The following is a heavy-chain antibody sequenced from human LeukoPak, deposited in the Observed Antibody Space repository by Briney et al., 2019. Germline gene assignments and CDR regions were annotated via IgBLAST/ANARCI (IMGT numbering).Heavy chain of an antibody. V-gene: IGHV1-8*01. D-gene: IGHD3-22*01. CDR3: ARGGSSYNDEHEEFDY. CDR2: MNPNSGYT. Sequence: GASVKVSCKASGYTFTSHDINWVRQATGQGLEWMGWMNPNSGYTGYEQKFQGRVTMTRDTSTSTAYMELSSLRSEDTAVYYCARGGSSYNDEHEEFDYWGQGTVDTVSS. CDR1: GYTFTSHD. J-gene: IGHJ4*02.